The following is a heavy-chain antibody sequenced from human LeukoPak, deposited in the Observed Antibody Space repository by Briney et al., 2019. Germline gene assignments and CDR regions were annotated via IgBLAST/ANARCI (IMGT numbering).Heavy chain of an antibody. CDR3: ARDPHLGEVRGVIRNWFDP. Sequence: SETLSLTCTVSGGSISSSSYYWGWIRQPPGKGLEWIGSIYYSGSTYYNPSLKSRVTISVDTSKNQFSLKLSSVTAADTAVYYCARDPHLGEVRGVIRNWFDPWGQGTLVTVSS. CDR2: IYYSGST. V-gene: IGHV4-39*07. D-gene: IGHD3-10*01. J-gene: IGHJ5*02. CDR1: GGSISSSSYY.